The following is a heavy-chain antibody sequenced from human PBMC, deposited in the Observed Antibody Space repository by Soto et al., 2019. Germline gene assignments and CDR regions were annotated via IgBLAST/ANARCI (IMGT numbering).Heavy chain of an antibody. J-gene: IGHJ3*02. D-gene: IGHD6-19*01. CDR2: IWYDGSNK. CDR1: GFTFSSYG. CDR3: ASLSVAGAHDAFDI. V-gene: IGHV3-33*01. Sequence: QVQLVESGGGVVQPGRSLRLSCAASGFTFSSYGMHWDRQAPGKGLEWVAVIWYDGSNKYYADSVKGRFTISRDNSKNTLYLQMNSLRAEDTAVYYCASLSVAGAHDAFDIWGQGTMVTVSS.